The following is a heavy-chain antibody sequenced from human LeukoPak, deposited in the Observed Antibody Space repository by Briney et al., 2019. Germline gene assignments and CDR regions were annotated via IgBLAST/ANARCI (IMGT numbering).Heavy chain of an antibody. CDR3: ARVFSGTYLNYHHFDY. D-gene: IGHD1-26*01. J-gene: IGHJ4*02. Sequence: GGSLRLSCAASGFTFSSYAMHWVRQAPGKGLEWVAVISYDGSNKYYADSVKGRFTVSRNNAKNSLYLQMDSLRAEDTAVYYCARVFSGTYLNYHHFDYWGQGTLVTVSS. V-gene: IGHV3-30*04. CDR1: GFTFSSYA. CDR2: ISYDGSNK.